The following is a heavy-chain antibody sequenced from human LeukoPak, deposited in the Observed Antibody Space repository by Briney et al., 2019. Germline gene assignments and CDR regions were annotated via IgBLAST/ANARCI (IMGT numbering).Heavy chain of an antibody. D-gene: IGHD3-10*01. CDR3: ARDPVLLWFGELAFDP. Sequence: PGGSLRLSCAASGFTFSSYWMSWVRQAPGKGLEWVANIKQDGSEKYYVDSVKGRFTISRDNAKNSLYLQMNSLRAEDTAVYYCARDPVLLWFGELAFDPWGQGTLVTVSS. V-gene: IGHV3-7*01. CDR2: IKQDGSEK. J-gene: IGHJ5*02. CDR1: GFTFSSYW.